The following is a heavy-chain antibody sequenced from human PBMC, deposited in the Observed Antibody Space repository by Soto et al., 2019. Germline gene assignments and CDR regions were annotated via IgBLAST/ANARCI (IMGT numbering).Heavy chain of an antibody. CDR1: GGSISSSSYY. CDR2: IYYSGST. J-gene: IGHJ6*03. D-gene: IGHD4-4*01. V-gene: IGHV4-39*01. CDR3: ARHRPESDYSIDYYMDV. Sequence: NPSETLSLTCTVSGGSISSSSYYWGWIRQPPGKGLEWIGSIYYSGSTYYNPPLKSRVTISVDTSKNQFSLKLSSVTAADTAVYYCARHRPESDYSIDYYMDVWGQGTTVTVSS.